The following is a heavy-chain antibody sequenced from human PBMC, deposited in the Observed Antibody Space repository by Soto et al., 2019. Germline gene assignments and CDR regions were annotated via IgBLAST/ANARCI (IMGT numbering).Heavy chain of an antibody. CDR1: GYTFSSYG. CDR3: ARESDYSNYFFDY. D-gene: IGHD4-4*01. J-gene: IGHJ4*02. V-gene: IGHV3-33*01. CDR2: IWYDGSNK. Sequence: GGSLRLSCAASGYTFSSYGMHWVRQAPGKGLEWVAVIWYDGSNKYYADSVKGRFTISRDNSKNTLYLQMNSLRAEDTAVYYCARESDYSNYFFDYWGQGTLVTVSS.